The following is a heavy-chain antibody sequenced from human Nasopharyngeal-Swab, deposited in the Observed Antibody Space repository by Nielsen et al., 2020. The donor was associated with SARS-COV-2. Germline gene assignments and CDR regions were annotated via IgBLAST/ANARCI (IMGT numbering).Heavy chain of an antibody. CDR3: ARGIGYHEFWSGYIDY. D-gene: IGHD3-3*01. Sequence: ASVKVSCKASGYTFTSYYIHWVRQAPGEGLEWMGVISTNGGGARYAQKFQGRVTMTSDASTSTVYMELSSLRSEDTAVYYCARGIGYHEFWSGYIDYWGQGTLVTVSS. V-gene: IGHV1-46*01. CDR2: ISTNGGGA. J-gene: IGHJ4*02. CDR1: GYTFTSYY.